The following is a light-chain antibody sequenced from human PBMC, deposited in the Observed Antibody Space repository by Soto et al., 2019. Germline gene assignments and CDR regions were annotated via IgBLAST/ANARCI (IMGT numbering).Light chain of an antibody. CDR2: DAS. CDR1: QSVSSY. V-gene: IGKV3-11*01. Sequence: EIVMTQSPATLSVSPGERATLSCRASQSVSSYLAWYQQKPGQAPRLLIYDASNRATGIPARFSGSGSATDFTLTTSSLEPEDFAVYYCQQRSNWPSTFGGGTKVEIK. J-gene: IGKJ4*01. CDR3: QQRSNWPST.